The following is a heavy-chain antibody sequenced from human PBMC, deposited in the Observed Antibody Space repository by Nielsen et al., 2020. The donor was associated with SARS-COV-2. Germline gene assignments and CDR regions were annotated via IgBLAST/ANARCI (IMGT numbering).Heavy chain of an antibody. V-gene: IGHV3-9*01. CDR2: ISWNSGSI. CDR3: ATLCGSLHY. CDR1: GFTFDDYA. J-gene: IGHJ4*02. D-gene: IGHD1-26*01. Sequence: SLKISCAASGFTFDDYAMHWVRQAPGKGLEWVSGISWNSGSIGYADSVKGRFTISRDNAKNSLYLQMNSLRAEDTALYYCATLCGSLHYWGQGTLVTVSS.